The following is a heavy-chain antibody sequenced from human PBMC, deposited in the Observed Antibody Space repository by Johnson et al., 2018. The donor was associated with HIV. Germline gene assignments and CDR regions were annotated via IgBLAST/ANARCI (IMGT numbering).Heavy chain of an antibody. CDR1: GFTVSGNY. V-gene: IGHV3-66*01. Sequence: VQLLESGGGLVQPGGSLRLSCAASGFTVSGNYMTWVRQAPGKGLEWVSVIFSGGSTYYADSVKGRFTISRDNSKNTLYLQMNSLRAEDTAVYYCARGVTVAGTKGQSAFDIWGQGTMVTVSS. CDR3: ARGVTVAGTKGQSAFDI. CDR2: IFSGGST. J-gene: IGHJ3*02. D-gene: IGHD6-19*01.